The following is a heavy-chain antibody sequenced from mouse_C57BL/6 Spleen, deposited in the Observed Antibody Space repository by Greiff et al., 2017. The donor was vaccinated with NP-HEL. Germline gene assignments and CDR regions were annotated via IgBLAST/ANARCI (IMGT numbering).Heavy chain of an antibody. CDR3: ARSRTRDYDERAWFAY. J-gene: IGHJ3*01. CDR2: IHPNSGST. V-gene: IGHV1-64*01. CDR1: GYTFTSYW. Sequence: QVQLQQPGAELVKPGASVKLSCKASGYTFTSYWMHWVKQRPGQGLEWIGMIHPNSGSTNYNEKFKSKATLTVDKSSSTAYMQLSSLTSEDSAVYYCARSRTRDYDERAWFAYWGQGTLVTVSA. D-gene: IGHD2-4*01.